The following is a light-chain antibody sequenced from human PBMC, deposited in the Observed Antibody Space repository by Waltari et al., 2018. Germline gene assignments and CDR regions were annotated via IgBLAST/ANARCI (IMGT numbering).Light chain of an antibody. CDR2: DAY. V-gene: IGKV3D-15*01. Sequence: EIVMTQSPATLSMSPGERVTLSCRASQSVSSNFAWYQQKPGQAPRLLIYDAYTRAPGSPARFSGSGSGTEFTLTISSLKSEDFAVYYCQQYNNWPSFTFGPGTKVDLK. J-gene: IGKJ3*01. CDR3: QQYNNWPSFT. CDR1: QSVSSN.